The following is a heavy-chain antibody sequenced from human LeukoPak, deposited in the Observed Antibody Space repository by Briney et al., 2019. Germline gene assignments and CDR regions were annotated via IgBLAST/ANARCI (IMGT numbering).Heavy chain of an antibody. V-gene: IGHV3-23*01. CDR2: ISGSGGST. CDR1: GFTFSSYA. J-gene: IGHJ4*02. Sequence: GGSLRLSCAASGFTFSSYAMSWVRQAPGKGLEWVSAISGSGGSTYYADSVKGRFTISRDNSKNTLYLQMNSLRAEDTAVYYCAKLLGSRITIFGVVSWGEDYWGQGTLVTVSS. D-gene: IGHD3-3*01. CDR3: AKLLGSRITIFGVVSWGEDY.